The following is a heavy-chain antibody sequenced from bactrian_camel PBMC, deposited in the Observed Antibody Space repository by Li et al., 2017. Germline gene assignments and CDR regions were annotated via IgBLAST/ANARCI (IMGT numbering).Heavy chain of an antibody. CDR1: TRRPNY. V-gene: IGHV3S40*01. Sequence: VQLVESGGGSVQAGGSLRLSCTYTRRPNYVTWFRQGPGNGREGVATIYTGDGQTTYADHAEGRFGISRDSAKNSVYLQMNDLKPEDTAMYYCAIRIGTWCGIAFSRFGYRDYTYWGQGTQVTVS. CDR2: IYTGDGQT. D-gene: IGHD6*01. J-gene: IGHJ4*01. CDR3: AIRIGTWCGIAFSRFGYRDYTY.